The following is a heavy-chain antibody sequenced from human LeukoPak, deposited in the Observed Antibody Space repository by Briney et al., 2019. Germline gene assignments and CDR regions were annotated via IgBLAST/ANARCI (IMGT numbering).Heavy chain of an antibody. CDR2: VYYSGST. Sequence: PSETLSLTCTVSGGSISSNTYYWGWIRQPPGKGLEWIGSVYYSGSTYYNPSLKSRVTTSVDTSKHQFSLKLTSVTAADTAVYYCATWGGFGEFPYAFDIWGQGTMVTVSS. V-gene: IGHV4-39*07. CDR3: ATWGGFGEFPYAFDI. D-gene: IGHD3-10*01. CDR1: GGSISSNTYY. J-gene: IGHJ3*02.